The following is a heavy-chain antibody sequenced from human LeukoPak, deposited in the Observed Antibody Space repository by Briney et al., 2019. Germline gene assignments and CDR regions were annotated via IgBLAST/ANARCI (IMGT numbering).Heavy chain of an antibody. V-gene: IGHV1-2*02. J-gene: IGHJ4*02. Sequence: ASVKVSCKASGYTFTGYYMHWVRQAPGQGLEWMGWINPNSGGTNYAQKFQGRVTMTRDTSISTAYMELSRLRSDDTAVYYCARVLYDFWSGYLPDYWGQGTLVTVSS. CDR2: INPNSGGT. D-gene: IGHD3-3*01. CDR1: GYTFTGYY. CDR3: ARVLYDFWSGYLPDY.